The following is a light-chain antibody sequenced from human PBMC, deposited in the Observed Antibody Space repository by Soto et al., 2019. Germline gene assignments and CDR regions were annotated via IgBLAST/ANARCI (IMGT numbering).Light chain of an antibody. V-gene: IGKV1-39*01. CDR2: AAS. CDR3: QQSYTTPWT. J-gene: IGKJ1*01. CDR1: QDISSY. Sequence: DIQMTQSPSSLSASVGDSVTITCRANQDISSYLIWYQHKLGQAPKLLIHAASTLASGVPSRFNGSESGTEFTLTISGLEHEVSATSSCQQSYTTPWTFGQGTKVEIK.